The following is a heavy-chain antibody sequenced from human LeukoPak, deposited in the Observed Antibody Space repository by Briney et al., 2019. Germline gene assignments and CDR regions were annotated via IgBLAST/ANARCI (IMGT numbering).Heavy chain of an antibody. J-gene: IGHJ6*03. CDR3: ARGVVVAATYYYYMDV. Sequence: HGASVRVSCQASGYSFTSYGISWVRQAPGQGLEWMGWISVYSGKTNYAQKFLGRVTMTTDTSTNTAYMELRSLRPDDTAVYYCARGVVVAATYYYYMDVWGKGTTVTVSS. D-gene: IGHD2-15*01. CDR2: ISVYSGKT. CDR1: GYSFTSYG. V-gene: IGHV1-18*01.